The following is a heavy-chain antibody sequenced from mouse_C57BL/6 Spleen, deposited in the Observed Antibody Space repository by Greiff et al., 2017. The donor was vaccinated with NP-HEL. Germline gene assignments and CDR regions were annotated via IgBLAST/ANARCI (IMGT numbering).Heavy chain of an antibody. J-gene: IGHJ2*01. CDR3: AREGAYDCPYFDY. Sequence: EVQGVESGGGLVKPGGSLKLSCAASGFTFSSYAMSWVRQTPEKRLEWVATISDGGSYTYYPDNVKGRFTISRDNAKNNLYLQMSQLKSEDTAMYYCAREGAYDCPYFDYWGQGTTLTVSS. D-gene: IGHD2-4*01. V-gene: IGHV5-4*01. CDR2: ISDGGSYT. CDR1: GFTFSSYA.